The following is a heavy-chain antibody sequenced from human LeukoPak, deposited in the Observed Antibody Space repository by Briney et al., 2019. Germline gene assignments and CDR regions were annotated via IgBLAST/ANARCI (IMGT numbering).Heavy chain of an antibody. V-gene: IGHV3-74*01. D-gene: IGHD6-19*01. CDR1: GFTFGSYW. CDR3: ARVGYSSGWYDEFDYFDY. CDR2: INSDGSST. J-gene: IGHJ4*02. Sequence: PGGSLRLSCAASGFTFGSYWMHWVRQAPGKGLVWVSRINSDGSSTSYADSVKGRFTISRDNAKNTLYLQMNSLRAEDTAVYYCARVGYSSGWYDEFDYFDYWGQGTLVTVSS.